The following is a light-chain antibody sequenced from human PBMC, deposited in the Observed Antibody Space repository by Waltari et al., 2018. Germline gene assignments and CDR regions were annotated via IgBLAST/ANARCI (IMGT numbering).Light chain of an antibody. CDR2: KAS. CDR1: QSISSR. J-gene: IGKJ2*01. V-gene: IGKV1-5*03. CDR3: QQYNSYPYT. Sequence: DIQMTQSPSTLSASVGDRVTITCRASQSISSRLAWDQLKPGKAPKLLIYKASSLESGVPSRFSGSGSGTEFTLTISSLQPDDFATYYCQQYNSYPYTFGQGTKLEIK.